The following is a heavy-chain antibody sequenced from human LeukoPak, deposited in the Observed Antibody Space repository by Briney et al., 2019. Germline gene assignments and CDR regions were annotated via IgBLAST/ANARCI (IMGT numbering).Heavy chain of an antibody. V-gene: IGHV1-2*02. D-gene: IGHD5-12*01. CDR1: GYTFTGYY. J-gene: IGHJ4*02. Sequence: ASVKVSCKASGYTFTGYYMHWVRQAPGQGLEWMGWINPNSGDTNYAQKFQGRVTMTRDTSISTAYMELSRLRSDDTAVYYCARVDIVATYYFDYWGQGTLVTVSS. CDR3: ARVDIVATYYFDY. CDR2: INPNSGDT.